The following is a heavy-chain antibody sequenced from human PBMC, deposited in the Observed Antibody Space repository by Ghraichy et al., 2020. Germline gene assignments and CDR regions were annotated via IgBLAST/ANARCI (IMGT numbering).Heavy chain of an antibody. D-gene: IGHD6-13*01. J-gene: IGHJ6*01. V-gene: IGHV3-23*01. CDR3: AKGIAAGTTTISYFYNGLDL. Sequence: GGSLRLSCEASGFTFSSYAMSWVRQTPGKGLEWVSGISGSGDSTYYADSVKGRFTISRDNSKNTLYLQMNSLRAEDTAVYYCAKGIAAGTTTISYFYNGLDLWGHATTVTDSS. CDR2: ISGSGDST. CDR1: GFTFSSYA.